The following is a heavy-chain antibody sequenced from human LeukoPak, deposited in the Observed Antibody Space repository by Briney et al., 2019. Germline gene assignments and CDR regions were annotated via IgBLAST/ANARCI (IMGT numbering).Heavy chain of an antibody. CDR3: ATDWSDFDY. V-gene: IGHV4-38-2*01. CDR1: GYSISSGPY. J-gene: IGHJ4*02. D-gene: IGHD1-1*01. CDR2: IYLGGTT. Sequence: SETLSLTCSVSGYSISSGPYWGWIRQPPGQGLEWIASIYLGGTTYYTPSLKSRVTISVDTSKNQLSLRLSSVAAADTAVYYCATDWSDFDYWGPGTLVTVSS.